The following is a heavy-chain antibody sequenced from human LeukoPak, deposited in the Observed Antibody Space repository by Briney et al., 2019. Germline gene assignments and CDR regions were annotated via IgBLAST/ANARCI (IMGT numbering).Heavy chain of an antibody. V-gene: IGHV3-15*01. J-gene: IGHJ4*02. CDR1: GFTFRDAW. Sequence: PGGSLRLSCAASGFTFRDAWMSWVRQPPGKGLEWVSRIKSKTDGGTTDYAAPVKGRITISRYDSKNMVYLQMNSLITEDTAVYYCTTDPRNWGQGTLVTVSS. CDR2: IKSKTDGGTT. CDR3: TTDPRN.